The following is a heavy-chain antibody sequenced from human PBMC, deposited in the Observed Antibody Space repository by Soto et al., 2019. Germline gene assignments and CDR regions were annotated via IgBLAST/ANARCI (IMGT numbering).Heavy chain of an antibody. CDR2: ISAYNGNT. CDR3: ARGGIAAAGIGYYYGMDV. J-gene: IGHJ6*02. Sequence: ASVKVSCKVSGYTFSSYGINWVRQAPGLGLEWMGWISAYNGNTNYVQKLQGRVTMTTDTSTTTAYMELRSLTSDDTAFFYCARGGIAAAGIGYYYGMDVWGQATTVTVSS. CDR1: GYTFSSYG. V-gene: IGHV1-18*01. D-gene: IGHD6-13*01.